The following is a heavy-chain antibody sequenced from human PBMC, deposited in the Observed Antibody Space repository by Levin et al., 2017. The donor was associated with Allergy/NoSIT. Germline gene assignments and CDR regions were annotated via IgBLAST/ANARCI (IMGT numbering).Heavy chain of an antibody. D-gene: IGHD3-10*01. CDR2: ITNTGDRT. CDR3: AKDGNDMSGLRGARFSAFDT. J-gene: IGHJ3*02. CDR1: GFTFSTYA. Sequence: PGESLKISCAASGFTFSTYAMSWVRQAPGKGLEWVSQITNTGDRTYYADSVKGRFTISRDISSNTLYLQMNSLRAEDTAVSYCAKDGNDMSGLRGARFSAFDTWGQGIGVTVSS. V-gene: IGHV3-23*01.